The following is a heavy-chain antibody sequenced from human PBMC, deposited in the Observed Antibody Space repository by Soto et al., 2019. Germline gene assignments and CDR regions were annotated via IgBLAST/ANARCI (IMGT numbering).Heavy chain of an antibody. CDR1: GGSISSGGYY. CDR3: ARGMVYAINQIPEDV. Sequence: QVQLQESGPGLVKPSQTLSLTWTVSGGSISSGGYYWSWIRQHPGKGLEWIGYIYYSGSTYYNPSLKSRVTISVDTSKNQFSLKLSSVTAADTAVYYCARGMVYAINQIPEDVWGQGTTVTVSS. D-gene: IGHD2-8*01. J-gene: IGHJ6*02. CDR2: IYYSGST. V-gene: IGHV4-31*02.